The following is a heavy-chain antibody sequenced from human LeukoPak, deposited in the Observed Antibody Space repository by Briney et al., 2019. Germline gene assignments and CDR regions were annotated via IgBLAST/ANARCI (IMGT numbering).Heavy chain of an antibody. V-gene: IGHV3-23*01. CDR2: ICGSGGCT. CDR1: GFTFNTYA. CDR3: AKTTVGYSSGRYPGWPADC. J-gene: IGHJ4*02. D-gene: IGHD6-19*01. Sequence: GGSLRLSCEASGFTFNTYAIYWVRQAPGKGLEWVSGICGSGGCTYYADSVKGRFTISRDNSKNTVYLQMSSLTADDTAVYYCAKTTVGYSSGRYPGWPADCWGQGTLVTVSS.